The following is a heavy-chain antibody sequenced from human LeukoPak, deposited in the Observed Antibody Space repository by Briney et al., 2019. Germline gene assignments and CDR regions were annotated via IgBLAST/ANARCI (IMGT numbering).Heavy chain of an antibody. CDR2: ISSSSYI. Sequence: GGSLRLSCAASGFTFSSYSMNWVRQAPGKGLEWVSSISSSSYIYYADSVKGRFTISRDNAKSSLYLQMNSLRAEDTAVYYCATLITMVRGVIQPFFDYWGQGTLVTVSS. D-gene: IGHD3-10*01. V-gene: IGHV3-21*01. J-gene: IGHJ4*02. CDR1: GFTFSSYS. CDR3: ATLITMVRGVIQPFFDY.